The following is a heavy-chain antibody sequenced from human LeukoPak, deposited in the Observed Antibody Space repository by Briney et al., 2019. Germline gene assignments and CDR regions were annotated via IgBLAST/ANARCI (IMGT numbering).Heavy chain of an antibody. V-gene: IGHV1-24*01. D-gene: IGHD4-17*01. CDR1: GYLLSELS. CDR3: TTGMANDYAGNDY. J-gene: IGHJ4*02. Sequence: ASVKLSCKVSGYLLSELSIHWVRQTAGKGLEWMAGFAREVDDTIYSENFQGRVTMTEDTSTDTAYMELSSLTFDDTAVYYCTTGMANDYAGNDYWGQGTLVTVSS. CDR2: FAREVDDT.